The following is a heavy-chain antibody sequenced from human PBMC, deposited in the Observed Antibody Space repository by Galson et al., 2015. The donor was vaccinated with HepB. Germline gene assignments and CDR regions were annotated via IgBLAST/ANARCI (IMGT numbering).Heavy chain of an antibody. J-gene: IGHJ4*02. Sequence: LTCTVSGDSISSSGYYWGWIRQAPGKGLEWVSAISGSGGSTYYADSVKGRFTISRDNSKNTLYLQMNSLRAEDTAVYYCAKDSLRVLITMIVVVIDYFDYWGQGTLVTVSS. D-gene: IGHD3-22*01. V-gene: IGHV3-23*01. CDR3: AKDSLRVLITMIVVVIDYFDY. CDR1: GDSISSSGYY. CDR2: ISGSGGST.